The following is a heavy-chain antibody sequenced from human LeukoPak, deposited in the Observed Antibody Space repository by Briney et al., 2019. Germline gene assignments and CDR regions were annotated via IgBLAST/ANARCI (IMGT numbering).Heavy chain of an antibody. V-gene: IGHV3-30*18. J-gene: IGHJ5*02. CDR3: AKDVSWNWFDP. Sequence: PGRSLRLSCVASGFTFSTYAMHWVRQAPGKGLEWVAVISYDGSNKYYADSVKGRFTISRDNSKNTLYLQMNTLKAEDTAVYYCAKDVSWNWFDPWGQGTLVTVSS. CDR2: ISYDGSNK. CDR1: GFTFSTYA.